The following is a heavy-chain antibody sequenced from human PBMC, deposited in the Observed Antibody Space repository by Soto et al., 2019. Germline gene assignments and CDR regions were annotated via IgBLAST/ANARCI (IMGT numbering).Heavy chain of an antibody. Sequence: QVQLQESGPGLVKPSETLSLTCTVSGGSISSYYWSWIRQPPGKGLEWIGYIYYSGSTNYNPSLRSRLTISVDTSTNQFSLKLSSVTPADTAVYYCARSAHYYYDSSGYWHYWGQGTLVTVSS. CDR3: ARSAHYYYDSSGYWHY. D-gene: IGHD3-22*01. J-gene: IGHJ4*02. CDR2: IYYSGST. V-gene: IGHV4-59*08. CDR1: GGSISSYY.